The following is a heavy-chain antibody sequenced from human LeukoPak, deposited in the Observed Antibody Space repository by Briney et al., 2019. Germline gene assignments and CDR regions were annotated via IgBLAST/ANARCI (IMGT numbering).Heavy chain of an antibody. J-gene: IGHJ3*02. V-gene: IGHV1-18*01. CDR1: GYTFISYG. CDR2: ISANKGDT. Sequence: ASVKVSCKTSGYTFISYGISWLRQAPGQGIEWMGWISANKGDTEYAQKFQGRLTVTRDTSTSTAYMELSSLRSEDTAVYYCARGNEYVQGAFDIWGQGTMVTVSS. CDR3: ARGNEYVQGAFDI. D-gene: IGHD3-16*01.